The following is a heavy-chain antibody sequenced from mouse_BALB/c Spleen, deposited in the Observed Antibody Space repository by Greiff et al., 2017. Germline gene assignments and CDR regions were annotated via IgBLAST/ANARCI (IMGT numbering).Heavy chain of an antibody. CDR2: ISSGGSYT. J-gene: IGHJ3*01. CDR3: TRDAYYRYREWFAY. V-gene: IGHV5-6-4*01. D-gene: IGHD2-14*01. Sequence: EVQLVESGGGLVKPGGSLKLSCAASGFTFSSYTMSWVRQTPEKRLEWVATISSGGSYTYYPDSVKGRFTISRDNAKNTLYLQMSSLKSEDTAMYYCTRDAYYRYREWFAYWGQGTLVTVSA. CDR1: GFTFSSYT.